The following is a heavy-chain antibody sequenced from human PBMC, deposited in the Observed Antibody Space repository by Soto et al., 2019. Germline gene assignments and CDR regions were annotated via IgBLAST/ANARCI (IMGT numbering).Heavy chain of an antibody. CDR2: IHQVLGT. CDR3: ANWGGLNFPRLY. CDR1: DGSIFTDDW. V-gene: IGHV4-4*02. J-gene: IGHJ4*02. Sequence: QVQLQESGPGLVEPSGTLSLTCAVSDGSIFTDDWWTWVRQTPGKGPEWIGEIHQVLGTNYNPSLRSRVTISMDKSKNQFSLELTSVTAADTAVYYGANWGGLNFPRLYWGPGTLVTVSS. D-gene: IGHD3-16*01.